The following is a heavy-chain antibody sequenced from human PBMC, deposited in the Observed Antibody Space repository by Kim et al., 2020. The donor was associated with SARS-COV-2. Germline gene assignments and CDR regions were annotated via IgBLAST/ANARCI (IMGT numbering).Heavy chain of an antibody. CDR3: ARALKPGIAAAGPFDY. CDR1: GYTFTSYG. CDR2: ISAYNGNT. Sequence: ASVKVSCKASGYTFTSYGISWVRQAPGQGLEWMGWISAYNGNTNYAQKLQGRVTMTPDTSTSTAYMELRSLRSDDTAVYYCARALKPGIAAAGPFDYWGQGTLVTVSS. D-gene: IGHD6-13*01. V-gene: IGHV1-18*01. J-gene: IGHJ4*02.